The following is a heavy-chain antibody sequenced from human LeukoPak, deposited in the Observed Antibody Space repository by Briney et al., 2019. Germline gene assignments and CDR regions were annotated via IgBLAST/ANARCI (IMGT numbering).Heavy chain of an antibody. CDR3: ARGEWSYDFWSGYYLAPSYYMDV. Sequence: PSETLSLTCAVYGGSFSGYYWSWIRQPPGKGLEWIGEITHNGSTNYNPFLKSRVTISVDTSKNQFFLKLSSVTAADTAVYYCARGEWSYDFWSGYYLAPSYYMDVSGKGTTVTVSS. J-gene: IGHJ6*03. CDR2: ITHNGST. CDR1: GGSFSGYY. V-gene: IGHV4-34*01. D-gene: IGHD3-3*01.